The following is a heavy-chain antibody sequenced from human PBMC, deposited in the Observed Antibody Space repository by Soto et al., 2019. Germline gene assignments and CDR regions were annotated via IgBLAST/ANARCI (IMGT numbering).Heavy chain of an antibody. V-gene: IGHV1-2*02. Sequence: GASVKVSCKASGYTFTGYYMHWVRQAPGQGLEWMGWINPNSGGTNYAQKFQGRVTMTRDTSISTAYMELSRLRSDDTAVYYCARVSFPAAPYNWFDPWGQGTLVTVSS. CDR2: INPNSGGT. CDR3: ARVSFPAAPYNWFDP. J-gene: IGHJ5*02. D-gene: IGHD2-2*01. CDR1: GYTFTGYY.